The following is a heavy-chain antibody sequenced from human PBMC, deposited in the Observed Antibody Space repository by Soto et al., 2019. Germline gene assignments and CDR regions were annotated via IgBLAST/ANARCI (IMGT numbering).Heavy chain of an antibody. J-gene: IGHJ4*02. CDR2: IYWDDDW. D-gene: IGHD2-15*01. CDR1: GFSLTTPAVG. V-gene: IGHV2-5*02. CDR3: AYIVNSHSGGER. Sequence: QITLKESGPSLLKPTQTLTLTCSCSGFSLTTPAVGVAWIRQPPGKALEWLGLIYWDDDWRSTPSLSDRLTITKDPSKNQVVLTLTNVDPEDTATYYCAYIVNSHSGGERWGQGTLVTVSS.